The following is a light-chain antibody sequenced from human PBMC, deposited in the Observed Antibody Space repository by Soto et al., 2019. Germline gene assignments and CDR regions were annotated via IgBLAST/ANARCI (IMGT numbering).Light chain of an antibody. Sequence: DIQMTQSPSSLSASVGDRVTITCRASQSISTFLNWYQQKPGKAPKLLIYGASNLESGVPSTFSGSGSGTDFTLTISSLQSEDFATYYCQQCFSTPLRTFGGGTKVEIK. CDR3: QQCFSTPLRT. CDR1: QSISTF. J-gene: IGKJ4*01. V-gene: IGKV1-39*01. CDR2: GAS.